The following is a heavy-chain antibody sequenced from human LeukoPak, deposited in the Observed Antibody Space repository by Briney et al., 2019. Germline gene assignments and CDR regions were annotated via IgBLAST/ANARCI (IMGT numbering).Heavy chain of an antibody. J-gene: IGHJ4*02. CDR2: INHSGST. Sequence: PSETLSLTCAVYGGSFSGYYWSWIRQPPGKGLEWIGEINHSGSTNYNPSLKSRVTISVDTSKNQFSLKLSSVTAADTAVYYCARDRFTSSWYFDYWGQGTLVTVSS. V-gene: IGHV4-34*01. CDR3: ARDRFTSSWYFDY. CDR1: GGSFSGYY. D-gene: IGHD6-13*01.